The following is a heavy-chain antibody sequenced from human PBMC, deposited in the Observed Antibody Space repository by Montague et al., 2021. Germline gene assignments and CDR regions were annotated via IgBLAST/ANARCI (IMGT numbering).Heavy chain of an antibody. V-gene: IGHV4-39*07. CDR1: GASITSNIYY. D-gene: IGHD6-13*01. CDR2: IYYSGNS. Sequence: SETLSLTCTVSGASITSNIYYWGWIRQSPGKGLEWIGSIYYSGNSFYQPSLKSRTTMAVDTSKNQFSLKLSSVTAADTAIYYCARVFSSWYVGWFDPWGQGTLVTVSS. J-gene: IGHJ5*02. CDR3: ARVFSSWYVGWFDP.